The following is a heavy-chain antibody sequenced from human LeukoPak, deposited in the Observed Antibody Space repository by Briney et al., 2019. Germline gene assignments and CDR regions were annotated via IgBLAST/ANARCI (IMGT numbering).Heavy chain of an antibody. Sequence: SETLSLTCAVYGGSFSGYYWSWIRQPPGKGLEWIGEINHCGSTNYNPSLKSRVTISVDTSKNQFSLKLSSVTAADTAVYYCARRRGNWGYNEFDYWGQGTLVTVSS. J-gene: IGHJ4*02. D-gene: IGHD7-27*01. V-gene: IGHV4-34*01. CDR3: ARRRGNWGYNEFDY. CDR2: INHCGST. CDR1: GGSFSGYY.